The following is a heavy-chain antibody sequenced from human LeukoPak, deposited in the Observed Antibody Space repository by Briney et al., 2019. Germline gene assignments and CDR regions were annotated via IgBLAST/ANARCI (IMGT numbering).Heavy chain of an antibody. CDR1: GFTVSSNY. D-gene: IGHD6-13*01. V-gene: IGHV3-53*01. Sequence: PGGSLRLSCAASGFTVSSNYMSWVRQAPGKGLEWVSVIYSGGSTYYADSVKGRFTISRDKSKNTLYLQMNSLRAEDTAVYYCARAYSSSWNNWFDPWGQGTLVTVSS. J-gene: IGHJ5*02. CDR2: IYSGGST. CDR3: ARAYSSSWNNWFDP.